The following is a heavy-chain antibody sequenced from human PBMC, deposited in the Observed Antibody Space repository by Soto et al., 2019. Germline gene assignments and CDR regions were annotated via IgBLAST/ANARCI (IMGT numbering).Heavy chain of an antibody. CDR2: ISYDGSNK. CDR1: GFTFSSYA. D-gene: IGHD6-19*01. Sequence: GGSLRLSCAASGFTFSSYAMHWVRQAPGKGLEWVAVISYDGSNKYYADSVKGRFTISRDNSKNTLYLQMNSLRAEDTAVYYCARPGFRYSSGWPAFDYWGQGTLVTVSS. J-gene: IGHJ4*02. V-gene: IGHV3-30-3*01. CDR3: ARPGFRYSSGWPAFDY.